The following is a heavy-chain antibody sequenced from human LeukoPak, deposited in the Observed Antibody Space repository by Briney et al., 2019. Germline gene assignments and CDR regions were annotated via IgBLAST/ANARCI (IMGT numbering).Heavy chain of an antibody. CDR3: ARHHSSGWHFDY. J-gene: IGHJ4*02. CDR1: GFTFSSYW. Sequence: GGSLRLSCAASGFTFSSYWMSWVRQAPGKGLEWVSVIYSGGSTDYADSVKGRFTISRDNSKDTLYLQMNSLRAEDTAMYYCARHHSSGWHFDYWGQGTLVTVSS. CDR2: IYSGGST. V-gene: IGHV3-66*04. D-gene: IGHD6-19*01.